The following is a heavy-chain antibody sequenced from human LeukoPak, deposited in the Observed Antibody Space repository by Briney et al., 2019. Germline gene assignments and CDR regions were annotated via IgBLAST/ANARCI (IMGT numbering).Heavy chain of an antibody. J-gene: IGHJ3*02. CDR2: IYPGDSDT. D-gene: IGHD3-16*02. CDR1: GYSFTSYW. CDR3: ARGGAYDYVWGSYPGAFDI. V-gene: IGHV5-51*01. Sequence: GESLKISCKGSGYSFTSYWIGWVRQMPGKGLEWMGIIYPGDSDTRYSPSFQGQVTISADKSISTAYLQWSSLKASDTAMYYCARGGAYDYVWGSYPGAFDIWGQGTMVTVSS.